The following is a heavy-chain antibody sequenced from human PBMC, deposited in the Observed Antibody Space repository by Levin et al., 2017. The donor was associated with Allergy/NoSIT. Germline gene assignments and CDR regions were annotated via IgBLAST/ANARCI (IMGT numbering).Heavy chain of an antibody. D-gene: IGHD4-17*01. V-gene: IGHV4-4*07. Sequence: GSLRLSCTVSGGSISNSYWGWIRQPAGKGLEWIGRIYTSGNTDYNPSLKTRVTVSIDTSNNQFSLKLSSVTAADTAMYYCARGGDSYYYYFGMDVWGQGTTVTVSS. CDR2: IYTSGNT. J-gene: IGHJ6*02. CDR1: GGSISNSY. CDR3: ARGGDSYYYYFGMDV.